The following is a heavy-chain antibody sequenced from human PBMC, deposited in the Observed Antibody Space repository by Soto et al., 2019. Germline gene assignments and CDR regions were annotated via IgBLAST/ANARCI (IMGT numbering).Heavy chain of an antibody. V-gene: IGHV5-10-1*01. CDR3: ARRGIYYGSGSSSYYYYGMDV. D-gene: IGHD3-10*01. CDR1: GYSFTSYW. J-gene: IGHJ6*02. CDR2: IDPSDSYT. Sequence: PGESLKISCKGSGYSFTSYWISWVRQMPGKGLEWMGRIDPSDSYTNYSPSFQGHVTISADKSISTAYLQWSSLKASDTAMYYCARRGIYYGSGSSSYYYYGMDVWGQGTTVTAP.